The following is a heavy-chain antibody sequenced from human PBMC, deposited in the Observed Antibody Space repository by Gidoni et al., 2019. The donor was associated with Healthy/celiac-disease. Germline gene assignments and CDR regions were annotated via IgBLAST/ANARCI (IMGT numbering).Heavy chain of an antibody. CDR1: GGSFSGYY. Sequence: QVQLQQWGAGLLKPSETLSLTCAVYGGSFSGYYWSWIRQPPGKGLEWIGEINHSGSTNYNPSLKSRVTISVETSKNQFSLKLSSVTAADTAVYYCARGRVSSWSRSWFDPWGQGTLVTVSS. CDR2: INHSGST. CDR3: ARGRVSSWSRSWFDP. D-gene: IGHD6-13*01. J-gene: IGHJ5*02. V-gene: IGHV4-34*01.